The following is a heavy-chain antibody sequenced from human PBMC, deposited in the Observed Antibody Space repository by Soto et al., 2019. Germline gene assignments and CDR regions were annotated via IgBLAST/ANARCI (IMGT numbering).Heavy chain of an antibody. CDR1: GFTFSSYG. CDR2: IWYDGSNK. D-gene: IGHD3-22*01. V-gene: IGHV3-33*01. Sequence: GGSLRLSCAASGFTFSSYGMHWVRQAPGKGLECVAVIWYDGSNKYYADSVKGRFTISRDNSKNTLYLQMNSLRAEDTAVYYCARDQGYYDSSGYSWDHAFDIWGQGTMVTVSS. J-gene: IGHJ3*02. CDR3: ARDQGYYDSSGYSWDHAFDI.